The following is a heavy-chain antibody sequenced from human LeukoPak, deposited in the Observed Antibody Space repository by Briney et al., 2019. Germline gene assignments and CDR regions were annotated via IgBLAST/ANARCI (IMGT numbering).Heavy chain of an antibody. J-gene: IGHJ3*02. V-gene: IGHV1-46*01. Sequence: ASVKVSCKASGYTFTDYYIHWVRQAPGQGLGWMGINNPSGGSTSYAQKFQGRVTMTRDTSTSTVYMELSSLRSEDTAVYYCAREPGIAVAGTFDIWGQGTMVTVSS. CDR1: GYTFTDYY. D-gene: IGHD6-19*01. CDR3: AREPGIAVAGTFDI. CDR2: NNPSGGST.